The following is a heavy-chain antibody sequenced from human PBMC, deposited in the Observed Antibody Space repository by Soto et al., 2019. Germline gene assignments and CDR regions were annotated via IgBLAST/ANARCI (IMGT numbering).Heavy chain of an antibody. D-gene: IGHD3-16*01. J-gene: IGHJ4*02. V-gene: IGHV4-59*01. Sequence: SETLSLTCTVSGGSMSGYYCSWIRQPPGKGLEYIGYIFYTGSTSYNASLTSRVAISLGTPNNQISLKLKSVTAADTAVYYCARSGHSFGGVVWGQGILVTVSS. CDR3: ARSGHSFGGVV. CDR1: GGSMSGYY. CDR2: IFYTGST.